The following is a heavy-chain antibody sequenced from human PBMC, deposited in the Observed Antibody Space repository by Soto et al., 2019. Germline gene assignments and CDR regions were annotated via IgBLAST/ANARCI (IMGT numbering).Heavy chain of an antibody. CDR2: ISYDGSNK. V-gene: IGHV3-30*18. Sequence: GGSLRLSCAASGFTFSSYGMHWVRRAPGKGLEWVAVISYDGSNKYYADSVKGRFTISRDNSKNTLYLQMNSLRAEDTAVYYCAKDQVDTAMVFDYWGQGTLVTVSS. CDR1: GFTFSSYG. J-gene: IGHJ4*02. D-gene: IGHD5-18*01. CDR3: AKDQVDTAMVFDY.